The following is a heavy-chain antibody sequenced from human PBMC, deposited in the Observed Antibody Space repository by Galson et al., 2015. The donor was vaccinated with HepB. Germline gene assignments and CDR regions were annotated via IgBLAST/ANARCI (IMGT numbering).Heavy chain of an antibody. D-gene: IGHD4-23*01. CDR3: TSTMVTQFDY. CDR2: INSDGSTT. CDR1: AFTFSNYW. J-gene: IGHJ4*02. Sequence: SLRLSCAASAFTFSNYWMHWVVQTPGKGLVWVSRINSDGSTTGYADSVKGRFTISRDNAKNTLYLQMNSLTVEDTAMYYCTSTMVTQFDYWGQGALVTVSS. V-gene: IGHV3-74*01.